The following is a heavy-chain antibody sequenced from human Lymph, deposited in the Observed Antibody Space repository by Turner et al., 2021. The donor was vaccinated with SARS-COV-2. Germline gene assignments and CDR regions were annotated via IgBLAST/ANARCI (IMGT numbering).Heavy chain of an antibody. V-gene: IGHV3-30*18. CDR2: ISYDGSNK. D-gene: IGHD3-3*01. CDR3: AKVRAIFVVVIGGMDV. J-gene: IGHJ6*02. CDR1: GFTFSSYG. Sequence: QVQLVESGGGVVQPGRSLRLSCAASGFTFSSYGMHWVRQAPGKGLEWVAVISYDGSNKYYADSVKGRFTISRDNTKKTLYLQMNSLRAEDTAVYYCAKVRAIFVVVIGGMDVWGQGTTVTVSS.